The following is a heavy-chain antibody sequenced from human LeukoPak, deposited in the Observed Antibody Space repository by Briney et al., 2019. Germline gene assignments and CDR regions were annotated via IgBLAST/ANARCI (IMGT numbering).Heavy chain of an antibody. D-gene: IGHD6-6*01. V-gene: IGHV1-69*13. J-gene: IGHJ4*02. CDR2: IIPIFGTA. CDR3: ARAKWQLVRGREVPYYFDY. CDR1: GGTFSSYA. Sequence: SVKVSCKASGGTFSSYAISWVRQAPGQGLEWMGGIIPIFGTANYAQKFQGRVTITADESTSTAYMELSSLRSEDTAVYYCARAKWQLVRGREVPYYFDYWGQGSLVTVSS.